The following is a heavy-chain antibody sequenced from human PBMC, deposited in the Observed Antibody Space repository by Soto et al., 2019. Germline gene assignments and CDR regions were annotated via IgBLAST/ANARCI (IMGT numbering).Heavy chain of an antibody. Sequence: RSETLSLTCTVSGGSISSYYWSWIRQPPGKGLEWIGYIYYSGSTNYNPSLKSRVTISVDTSKNQFSLKLSSVTAADTAVYYCARGPHMTVGATGWFAPWAQGTLVTVSS. CDR1: GGSISSYY. V-gene: IGHV4-59*01. CDR2: IYYSGST. CDR3: ARGPHMTVGATGWFAP. D-gene: IGHD1-26*01. J-gene: IGHJ5*02.